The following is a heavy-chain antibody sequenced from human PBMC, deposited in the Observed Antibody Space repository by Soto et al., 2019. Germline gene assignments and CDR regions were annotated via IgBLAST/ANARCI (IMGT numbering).Heavy chain of an antibody. D-gene: IGHD7-27*01. Sequence: QVQLQKSGPGLVKPSQTLSLTCTVSGGSISSDYYCWSWIRQSPEKGLEWIGHIYNSGNTYSNPSLSSRVTISVDTSKNHFSLKLTSVTAADTAVYYCARGPSGDKVDNWGQGTLVTVSS. J-gene: IGHJ4*02. V-gene: IGHV4-30-4*01. CDR2: IYNSGNT. CDR1: GGSISSDYYC. CDR3: ARGPSGDKVDN.